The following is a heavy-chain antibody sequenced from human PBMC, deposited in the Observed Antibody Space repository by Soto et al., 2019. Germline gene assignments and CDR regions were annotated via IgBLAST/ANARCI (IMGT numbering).Heavy chain of an antibody. CDR1: GFTFSSYG. CDR3: AKDRRAGGNYGFYSDF. V-gene: IGHV3-23*01. Sequence: EVQLLESGGGLVQPGGSLRLSCAASGFTFSSYGMTWVRQGPGKGLEWVSFSSATGAGTYYADSVNGRFTISRDNSKNTLYLQMTSLRADDTAVYYCAKDRRAGGNYGFYSDFWGQGALVIVSS. D-gene: IGHD1-7*01. CDR2: SSATGAGT. J-gene: IGHJ4*02.